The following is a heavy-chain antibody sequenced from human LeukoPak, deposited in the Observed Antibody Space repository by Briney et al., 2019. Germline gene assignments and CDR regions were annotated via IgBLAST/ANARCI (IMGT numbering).Heavy chain of an antibody. V-gene: IGHV5-10-1*01. CDR1: GYSFTNYW. D-gene: IGHD1-14*01. Sequence: GESLKISCKGSGYSFTNYWISWVRPMPGKGLEWLGKINPSDSYTNYNPSFQGHVTISGDKSISTVSLQWNSLQASDTAMYYCARHRGHNWFDPWGQGTLVTVSS. J-gene: IGHJ5*02. CDR3: ARHRGHNWFDP. CDR2: INPSDSYT.